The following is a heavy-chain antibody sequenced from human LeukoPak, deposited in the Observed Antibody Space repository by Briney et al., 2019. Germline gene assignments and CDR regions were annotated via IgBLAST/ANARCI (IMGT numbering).Heavy chain of an antibody. Sequence: SGPTLVNPTQTLTLTCTFSGFSLSTSGMCVSWIRQPPGKALEWLARIDWDDDKYYSTSPKTRLTISKDTSKNQVVLTMTNMDPVDTATYYCARIRAGTTADYWGQGTLVTVSS. V-gene: IGHV2-70*11. CDR2: IDWDDDK. CDR3: ARIRAGTTADY. CDR1: GFSLSTSGMC. J-gene: IGHJ4*02. D-gene: IGHD1-7*01.